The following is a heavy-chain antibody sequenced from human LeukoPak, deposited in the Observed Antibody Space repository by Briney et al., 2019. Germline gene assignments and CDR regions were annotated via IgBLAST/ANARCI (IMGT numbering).Heavy chain of an antibody. D-gene: IGHD6-13*01. CDR2: INPNSGGT. J-gene: IGHJ6*03. CDR3: ARGVAAAGKDPSHYYYMDV. CDR1: GYTFTGYY. Sequence: ASVKVSCKASGYTFTGYYVHWVRQAPGQGFEWMGWINPNSGGTNYAQKFQGRVTITRDTSISTAYMELSRLRSDDTAVYYCARGVAAAGKDPSHYYYMDVWGKGTTVTVSS. V-gene: IGHV1-2*02.